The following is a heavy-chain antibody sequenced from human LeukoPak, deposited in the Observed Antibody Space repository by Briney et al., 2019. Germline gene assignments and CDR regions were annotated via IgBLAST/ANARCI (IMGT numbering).Heavy chain of an antibody. V-gene: IGHV4-59*08. CDR3: ARHSDYYGSGSYQH. CDR2: IYYSGST. D-gene: IGHD3-10*01. J-gene: IGHJ1*01. Sequence: SETLSLTCTVSGGSISSYYWSWIRQPPGKGLEWIGYIYYSGSTNYNPSLKSRVTISVDTSKNQFSLKLSSVTAADTAVYYCARHSDYYGSGSYQHWGQGTLVTVSS. CDR1: GGSISSYY.